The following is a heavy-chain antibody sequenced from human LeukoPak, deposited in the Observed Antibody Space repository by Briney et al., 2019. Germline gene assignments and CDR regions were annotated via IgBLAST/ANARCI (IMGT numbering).Heavy chain of an antibody. CDR1: GFTFSSYA. CDR2: ISGSGGST. Sequence: GGSLRLSCAASGFTFSSYAMSWVRQAPGKGLEWVSAISGSGGSTYYADSVKGRFTISRDNSKNTLYLQMNSLRAEDTAVYYCAKVHDSSGYYYACAFDIWGQGTMVTVSS. D-gene: IGHD3-22*01. V-gene: IGHV3-23*01. J-gene: IGHJ3*02. CDR3: AKVHDSSGYYYACAFDI.